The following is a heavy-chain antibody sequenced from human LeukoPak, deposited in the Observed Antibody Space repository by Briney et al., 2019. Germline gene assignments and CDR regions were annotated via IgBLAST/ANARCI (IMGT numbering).Heavy chain of an antibody. J-gene: IGHJ6*02. CDR2: ISGGGGST. Sequence: GGSLRLSCAASGFTFSSYAMSWVRQAPGKGLEWVSAISGGGGSTYYADSVKGRFTISRDNSKNTLYLQMYSLRAEDTAVYYCAKDLGASNGPGLDVWGQGTTVTVSS. D-gene: IGHD5-18*01. V-gene: IGHV3-23*01. CDR3: AKDLGASNGPGLDV. CDR1: GFTFSSYA.